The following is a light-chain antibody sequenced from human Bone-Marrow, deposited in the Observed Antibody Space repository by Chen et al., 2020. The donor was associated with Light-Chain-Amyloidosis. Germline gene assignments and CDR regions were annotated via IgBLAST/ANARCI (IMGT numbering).Light chain of an antibody. CDR3: QQYEYLYS. CDR2: DAS. CDR1: QDISNS. Sequence: DIKMTQSPSSLSASVGDTVTITCQASQDISNSLNWYQHKPGKTPKLLVWDASNLETGVPSRFSGTGSGAVFTLTISSLQPEDFATYYCQQYEYLYSFGQGTKLDMK. V-gene: IGKV1-33*01. J-gene: IGKJ2*03.